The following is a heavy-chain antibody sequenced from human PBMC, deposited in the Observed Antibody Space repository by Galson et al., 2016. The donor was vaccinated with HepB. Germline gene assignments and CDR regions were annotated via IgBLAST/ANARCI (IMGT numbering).Heavy chain of an antibody. CDR2: INTGGTYT. Sequence: SLRLSCAASGFTFSDYDMTWIRQAPRMGLAWISYINTGGTYTDYADSVKGRFTISRDNARNSLYLEMNPLRPDDTATYYCARRKRFLELIQGEEPDAFDIWGQGTRVTVSS. J-gene: IGHJ3*02. D-gene: IGHD3-3*01. CDR3: ARRKRFLELIQGEEPDAFDI. V-gene: IGHV3-11*03. CDR1: GFTFSDYD.